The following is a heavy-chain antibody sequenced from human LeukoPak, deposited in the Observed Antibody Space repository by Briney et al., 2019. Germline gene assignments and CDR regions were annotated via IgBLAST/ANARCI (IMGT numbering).Heavy chain of an antibody. D-gene: IGHD3-10*01. V-gene: IGHV4-34*01. J-gene: IGHJ5*02. CDR3: ARGRVDALLWFGEFMGWSDP. Sequence: SETLSLTCAVYGGSFSGYYWSWVRQPPGKGLEWIGEINHSGSTNYNPSLKSRVTISVDTSKNQFSLKLSSVTAADTAVYYCARGRVDALLWFGEFMGWSDPWGQGTLVTVSS. CDR1: GGSFSGYY. CDR2: INHSGST.